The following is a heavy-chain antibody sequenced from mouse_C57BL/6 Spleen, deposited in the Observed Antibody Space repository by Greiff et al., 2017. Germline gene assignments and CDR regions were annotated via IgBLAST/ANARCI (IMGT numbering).Heavy chain of an antibody. CDR3: ARGDYGSSSYAMDY. J-gene: IGHJ4*01. CDR1: GFNIKDYY. CDR2: IDPEDGDT. D-gene: IGHD1-1*01. Sequence: EVQVVESGAELVKPGASVKLSCTASGFNIKDYYMHWVKQRTEQGLEWIGRIDPEDGDTKYAPTFQGKATITADTSSNTAYLQLSSLTSEDTAVYYCARGDYGSSSYAMDYWGQGTSVTVSS. V-gene: IGHV14-2*01.